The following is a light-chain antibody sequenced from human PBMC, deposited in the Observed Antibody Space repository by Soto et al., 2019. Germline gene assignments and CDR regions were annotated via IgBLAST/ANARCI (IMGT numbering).Light chain of an antibody. V-gene: IGKV3D-15*01. Sequence: EIVMTQSPATLSVSPGERATLSCRASQSVSSSLAWNQHKPGQAPRLLIYGASIRATGIPGRFSGSGSGTEFTLTISSLQSEDFAAYYCQQYSNRYTFGQGTKLEIK. CDR3: QQYSNRYT. J-gene: IGKJ2*01. CDR2: GAS. CDR1: QSVSSS.